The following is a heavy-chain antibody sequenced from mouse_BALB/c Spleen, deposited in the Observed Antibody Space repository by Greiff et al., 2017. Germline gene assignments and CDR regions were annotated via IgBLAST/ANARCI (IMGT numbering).Heavy chain of an antibody. CDR3: ARAYYRYLYFDV. V-gene: IGHV2-9*02. D-gene: IGHD2-14*01. J-gene: IGHJ1*01. Sequence: VKLMESGPGLVAPSQSLSITCTVSGFSLTSYGVHWVRQPPGKGLEWLGVIWAGGSTNYNSALMSRLSISKDNSKSQVFLKMNSLQTDDTAMYYCARAYYRYLYFDVWGAGTTVTVSS. CDR2: IWAGGST. CDR1: GFSLTSYG.